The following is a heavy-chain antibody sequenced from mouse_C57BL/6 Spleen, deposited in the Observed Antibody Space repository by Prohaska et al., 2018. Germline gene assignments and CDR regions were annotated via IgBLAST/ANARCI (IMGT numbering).Heavy chain of an antibody. J-gene: IGHJ3*01. V-gene: IGHV1-15*01. Sequence: HWVKQTPVHGLEWIGAIDPETGGTAYNQKFKGKAILTTDKSSSTAYMELRSLTSEDSAVYYCTRGPYYYGSSSLAYWGQGTLVTVSA. CDR2: IDPETGGT. D-gene: IGHD1-1*01. CDR3: TRGPYYYGSSSLAY.